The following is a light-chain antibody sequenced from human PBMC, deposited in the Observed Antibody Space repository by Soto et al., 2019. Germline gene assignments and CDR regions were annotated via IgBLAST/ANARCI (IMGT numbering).Light chain of an antibody. J-gene: IGKJ5*01. V-gene: IGKV1-39*01. Sequence: IPLTQSPSSLAASVGDRLTLTCRASPNISIYLNWYQQKPGKAPTLLIHATSNLQIGVPSRFSGSGSGTESTLTTRMLAPEDLANYCCHQRNKPTSFGQGTRLEIK. CDR2: ATS. CDR1: PNISIY. CDR3: HQRNKPTS.